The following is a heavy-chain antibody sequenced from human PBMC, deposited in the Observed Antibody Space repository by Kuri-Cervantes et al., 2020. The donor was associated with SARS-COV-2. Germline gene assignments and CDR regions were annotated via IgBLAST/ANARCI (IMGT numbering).Heavy chain of an antibody. D-gene: IGHD2-15*01. Sequence: SETLSLTCAVYGGSFSGYYWSWIRQPPGKGLEWIGEINHSGSTNYNPSLKSRVTMSVDTSKNQFSLRLTSATAADTAVYYCAREGGFFDIWGQGTLVTVSS. J-gene: IGHJ3*02. CDR2: INHSGST. V-gene: IGHV4-34*01. CDR3: AREGGFFDI. CDR1: GGSFSGYY.